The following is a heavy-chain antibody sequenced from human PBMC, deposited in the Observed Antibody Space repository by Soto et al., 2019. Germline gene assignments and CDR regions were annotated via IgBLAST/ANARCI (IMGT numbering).Heavy chain of an antibody. Sequence: QVQLQESGPGLVEPSETLSLTCTVSGASISSYYWSWIRQPPGKGLEGIGYVYYSGSTNYNPSLKSRVTISVDTSKNQFSLKLSSVTAADTAMYYCARDTTPSLWGQGTLVTVSS. D-gene: IGHD1-1*01. V-gene: IGHV4-59*01. J-gene: IGHJ4*02. CDR3: ARDTTPSL. CDR2: VYYSGST. CDR1: GASISSYY.